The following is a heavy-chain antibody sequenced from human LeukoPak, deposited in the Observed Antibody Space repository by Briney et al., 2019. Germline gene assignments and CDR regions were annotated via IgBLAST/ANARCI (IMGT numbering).Heavy chain of an antibody. Sequence: ASVKVSCKASGYTFTSYGISWVRQAPGQGLEWMGWISAYNGNTNYAQKLQGRVTMTTDTSTSTAYMELRSLRPDDTAVYYCASDLGYCSSTSCYEKYYGMDVWGQGTTVTVSS. CDR1: GYTFTSYG. V-gene: IGHV1-18*01. J-gene: IGHJ6*02. CDR3: ASDLGYCSSTSCYEKYYGMDV. CDR2: ISAYNGNT. D-gene: IGHD2-2*01.